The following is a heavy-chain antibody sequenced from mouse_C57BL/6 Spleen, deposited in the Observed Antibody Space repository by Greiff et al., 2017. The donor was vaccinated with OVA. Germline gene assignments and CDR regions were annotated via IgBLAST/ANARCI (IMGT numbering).Heavy chain of an antibody. Sequence: QVQLQQSGAELVKPGASVKISCKASGYAFSSYWMNWVKQRPGKGLEWIGQIYPGDGDTNYNGKFKGKATLTADKSSSTAYMQLSSLTSEDSAVCLSGREGYDECWFAYWGQGTLVTVSA. J-gene: IGHJ3*01. CDR2: IYPGDGDT. CDR3: GREGYDECWFAY. D-gene: IGHD2-2*01. CDR1: GYAFSSYW. V-gene: IGHV1-80*01.